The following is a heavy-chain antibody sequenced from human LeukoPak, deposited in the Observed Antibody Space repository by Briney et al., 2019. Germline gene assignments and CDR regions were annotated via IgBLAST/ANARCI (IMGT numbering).Heavy chain of an antibody. Sequence: GESLRLSCAASGFTFSSYAMSWVRQAPGKGLEWVSAISGSGGSTYYADSVKGRFTISRDNSKNTLYLQMNSLRDDDTAVYFCTRDRGWQQFDSWGQGTLVTVSS. CDR2: ISGSGGST. V-gene: IGHV3-23*01. CDR3: TRDRGWQQFDS. D-gene: IGHD5-24*01. J-gene: IGHJ4*02. CDR1: GFTFSSYA.